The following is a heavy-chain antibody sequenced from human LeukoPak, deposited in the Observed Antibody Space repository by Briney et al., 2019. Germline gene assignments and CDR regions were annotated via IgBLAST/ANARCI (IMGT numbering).Heavy chain of an antibody. D-gene: IGHD3-16*01. V-gene: IGHV3-23*01. J-gene: IGHJ4*02. CDR3: ARRATDSRGSDY. CDR2: IDIGGGRT. CDR1: RFSFRNYA. Sequence: GGSLRLSCAPSRFSFRNYAMSWVRQAPGKGLEWVSSIDIGGGRTDYADSVKGRFTISRDNPKNTLYLQITSLRVEDTAVYYCARRATDSRGSDYWGQGTLVTVSS.